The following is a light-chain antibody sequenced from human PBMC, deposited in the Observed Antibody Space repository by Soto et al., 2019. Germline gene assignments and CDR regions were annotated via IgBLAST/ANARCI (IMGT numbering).Light chain of an antibody. CDR2: AAS. CDR3: QKYNSSPPA. Sequence: DIQMTQSPSSLSASVGDRVTITCRASQGISNYLAWYQQKPGKVPKVLIYAASTLQSGVSSRFSGSGSGTDFTISISSLQPEDVATYYCQKYNSSPPAFGQGTKVEIK. V-gene: IGKV1-27*01. CDR1: QGISNY. J-gene: IGKJ1*01.